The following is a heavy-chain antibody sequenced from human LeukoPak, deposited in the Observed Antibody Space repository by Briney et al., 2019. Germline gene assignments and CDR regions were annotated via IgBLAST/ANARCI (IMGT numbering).Heavy chain of an antibody. D-gene: IGHD4-17*01. Sequence: SETLSLTCAVYGGSFSGYYWSWIRQPSGKGLEWIGGINHSGSTNYNPSLKSRVTISVDTSKNQFSLKLSSVTAADTAVYYCARGGRLRSITFDYWGQGTLVTVSS. CDR3: ARGGRLRSITFDY. V-gene: IGHV4-34*01. CDR1: GGSFSGYY. CDR2: INHSGST. J-gene: IGHJ4*02.